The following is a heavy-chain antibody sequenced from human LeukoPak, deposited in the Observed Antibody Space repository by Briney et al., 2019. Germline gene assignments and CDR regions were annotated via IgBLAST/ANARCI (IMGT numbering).Heavy chain of an antibody. V-gene: IGHV3-7*01. D-gene: IGHD3-22*01. CDR2: IKQDGSEK. CDR3: ARDALYYYDSSGPYYFDY. Sequence: GGSLRLSCAASGFIFSNYWMGWVRQAPGKGLEWVANIKQDGSEKYYVDSVKGRFTISRDNAKNSLYLQMNSLRAEDTAVYYCARDALYYYDSSGPYYFDYWGQGTLVTVSS. J-gene: IGHJ4*02. CDR1: GFIFSNYW.